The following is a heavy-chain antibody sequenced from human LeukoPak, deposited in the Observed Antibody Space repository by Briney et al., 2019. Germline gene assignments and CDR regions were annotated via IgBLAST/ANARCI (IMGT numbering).Heavy chain of an antibody. CDR2: IYYSGST. D-gene: IGHD5-12*01. V-gene: IGHV4-59*01. Sequence: SETLSLTCTVSGGSISSYYWSWIRQPPGKGLEWSGYIYYSGSTNYNPSLKSRVTISVDTSKNQFSLKLSSVTAADTAVYYCARGGGWLRYTNFDYWGQGTLVTVSS. J-gene: IGHJ4*02. CDR1: GGSISSYY. CDR3: ARGGGWLRYTNFDY.